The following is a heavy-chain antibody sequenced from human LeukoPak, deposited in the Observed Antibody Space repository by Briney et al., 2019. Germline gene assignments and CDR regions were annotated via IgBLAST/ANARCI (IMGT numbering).Heavy chain of an antibody. CDR3: AREYCSGGTCRKYFQH. V-gene: IGHV1-46*01. D-gene: IGHD2-15*01. CDR2: INPSAGST. J-gene: IGHJ1*01. Sequence: ASVKVSCKASGYTLTGYYMHGVRQAPGQGLEWMGVINPSAGSTSYAQKFQGRLTMTKDTSTSTVYMELSSLRSEDTAVYYCAREYCSGGTCRKYFQHWGQGTLVTVSS. CDR1: GYTLTGYY.